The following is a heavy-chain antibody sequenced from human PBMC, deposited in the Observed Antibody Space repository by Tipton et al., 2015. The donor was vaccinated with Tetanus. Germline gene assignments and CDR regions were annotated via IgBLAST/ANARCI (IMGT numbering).Heavy chain of an antibody. CDR3: ARVEEGYCSGGTCYFAD. CDR2: IYYRGNT. CDR1: GDSFSGGGY. Sequence: TLSLTCTVSGDSFSGGGYWTWIRQHPGKGLEWIGYIYYRGNTNYNPSLKKRVTISVDTSKNQFSLKLNSVTAADTAVYYCARVEEGYCSGGTCYFADWGRGTLVTVSS. V-gene: IGHV4-61*08. J-gene: IGHJ4*02. D-gene: IGHD2-15*01.